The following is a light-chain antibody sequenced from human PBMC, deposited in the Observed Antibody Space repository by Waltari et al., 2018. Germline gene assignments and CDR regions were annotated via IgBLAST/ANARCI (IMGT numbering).Light chain of an antibody. CDR1: QNIRSS. Sequence: TQMTQSHSSLSASVGDKVTITCRASQNIRSSLAWYQQIPGKAPRPLIYQASNLESGVPSRFSGSGYGADFTLTISSLQPEDFGTYFCQQFNSVPFTFGPGTKLDIK. J-gene: IGKJ3*01. V-gene: IGKV1-13*02. CDR3: QQFNSVPFT. CDR2: QAS.